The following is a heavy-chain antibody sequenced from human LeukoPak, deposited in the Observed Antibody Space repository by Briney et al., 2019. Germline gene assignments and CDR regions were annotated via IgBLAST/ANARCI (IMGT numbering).Heavy chain of an antibody. CDR1: GFTFSSHW. Sequence: GGSLRLSCAASGFTFSSHWMHWVRQAPGKGLVWVSRIHPDGTTTAYVDSVKGQFTISRDNAKSTLYLQMNSLRAEDTAVYYCATMVRGDSYYYMDVWGKGTTVTV. D-gene: IGHD3-10*01. CDR3: ATMVRGDSYYYMDV. V-gene: IGHV3-74*01. CDR2: IHPDGTTT. J-gene: IGHJ6*03.